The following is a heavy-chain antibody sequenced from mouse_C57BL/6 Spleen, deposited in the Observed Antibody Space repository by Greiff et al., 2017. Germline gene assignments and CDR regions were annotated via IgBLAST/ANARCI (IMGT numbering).Heavy chain of an antibody. CDR3: ARGSFYDGYLYYFDY. V-gene: IGHV1-9*01. J-gene: IGHJ2*01. CDR1: GYTFTGYW. Sequence: QVQLQQSGAELMKPGASVKLSCKATGYTFTGYWIEWVKQRPGHGLEWIGEILPGSGSTNYNEKFKGKATFTADTSSNTAYMQLSSLTTEDSAIXYCARGSFYDGYLYYFDYWGQGTTLTVSS. D-gene: IGHD2-3*01. CDR2: ILPGSGST.